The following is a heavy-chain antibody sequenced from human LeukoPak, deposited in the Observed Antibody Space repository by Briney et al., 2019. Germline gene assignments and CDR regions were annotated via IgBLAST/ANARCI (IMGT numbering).Heavy chain of an antibody. V-gene: IGHV1-69*05. Sequence: SVKVSXKASGGTFSSYAISWVRQAPGQGLEWMGGIIPIFGTANYAQKFQGRVTITTDESTSTAYMELSSLRSEDTAVYYCARGGLVSSYGQSHFDYWGQGTLVTVSS. J-gene: IGHJ4*02. D-gene: IGHD5-18*01. CDR3: ARGGLVSSYGQSHFDY. CDR1: GGTFSSYA. CDR2: IIPIFGTA.